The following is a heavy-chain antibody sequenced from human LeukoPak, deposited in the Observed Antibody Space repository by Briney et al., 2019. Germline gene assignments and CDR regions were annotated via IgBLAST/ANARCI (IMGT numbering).Heavy chain of an antibody. CDR3: ARATGRWLLNEAY. Sequence: GGSLRLSCAASGFTFSQYWMSWVRQAPGKGLEWVSGINWNGGSTGYADSVKGRFTISRDNAKNSLYLQMNSLRAEDTALYYCARATGRWLLNEAYWGQGTLVTVSS. CDR1: GFTFSQYW. J-gene: IGHJ4*02. V-gene: IGHV3-20*04. CDR2: INWNGGST. D-gene: IGHD5-24*01.